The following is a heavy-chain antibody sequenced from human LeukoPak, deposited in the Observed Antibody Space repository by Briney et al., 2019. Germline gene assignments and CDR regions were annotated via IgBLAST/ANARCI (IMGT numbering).Heavy chain of an antibody. CDR3: AKDEGLGYMDV. V-gene: IGHV3-23*01. J-gene: IGHJ6*03. CDR2: ISGSGDIP. Sequence: GGSLRLSCVASGFTFSSYGMSWVRQAPGKGLEWVSGISGSGDIPYYADSVKGRFTVSRDNSANTLYFNMNSLRAEDTAVYYCAKDEGLGYMDVWGKGTTVTVSS. CDR1: GFTFSSYG.